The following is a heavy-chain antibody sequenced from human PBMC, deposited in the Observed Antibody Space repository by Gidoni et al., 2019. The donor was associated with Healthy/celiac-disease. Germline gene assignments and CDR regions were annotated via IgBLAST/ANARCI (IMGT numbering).Heavy chain of an antibody. D-gene: IGHD3-22*01. CDR1: GFTVSSNY. J-gene: IGHJ4*02. Sequence: EVQLVESGGGLVQPGGSLRLSCAASGFTVSSNYMSWVREAPGKGLEWVSVIYSGGSTYYADSVKGRFTISRDNSKNTLYLQMNSLRAEDTAVYYCARAPYYDSSGFDYWGQGTLVTVSS. CDR2: IYSGGST. V-gene: IGHV3-66*02. CDR3: ARAPYYDSSGFDY.